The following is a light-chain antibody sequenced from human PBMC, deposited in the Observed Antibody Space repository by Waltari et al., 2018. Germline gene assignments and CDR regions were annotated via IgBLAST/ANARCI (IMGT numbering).Light chain of an antibody. J-gene: IGKJ3*01. CDR1: QSLLHSNGYNS. Sequence: DIVMTQSPLSLPVTPGEPASLSCRSSQSLLHSNGYNSLDWYLQKPGQSPQLLIYLGSNRATGVPDRLSGSGSGTDFTLKISRGEADDVGVYYCMQARRTPPTFGPGTKVDIK. CDR2: LGS. CDR3: MQARRTPPT. V-gene: IGKV2-28*01.